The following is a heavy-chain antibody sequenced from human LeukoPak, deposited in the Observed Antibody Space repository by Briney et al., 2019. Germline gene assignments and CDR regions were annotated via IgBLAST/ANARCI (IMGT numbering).Heavy chain of an antibody. CDR3: ARDRVLWFGESRGVFDY. CDR1: GFTFSPYA. Sequence: QPGGSLRLSCAASGFTFSPYAMHWVRQAPGKGLEWVAVIWYGGSNKYYADSVRGRFTISRDNSKNTLYLQMNSLRAEDTAVYYCARDRVLWFGESRGVFDYWGQGTLVTVSS. V-gene: IGHV3-33*08. D-gene: IGHD3-10*01. CDR2: IWYGGSNK. J-gene: IGHJ4*02.